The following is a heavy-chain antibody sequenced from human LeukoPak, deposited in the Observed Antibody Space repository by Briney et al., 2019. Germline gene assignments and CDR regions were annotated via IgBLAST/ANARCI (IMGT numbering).Heavy chain of an antibody. CDR2: VSAYNGNT. J-gene: IGHJ4*02. V-gene: IGHV1-18*01. CDR3: ARSPSYYYDSSGYTDR. Sequence: APVKGSCQASGYTFSNFGISWVRQAPGQGPELMGWVSAYNGNTNYAQKLQGRVTMTTDTSTSTAYMELRSLRSDDTAVYYCARSPSYYYDSSGYTDRWGQGTLVTVSS. CDR1: GYTFSNFG. D-gene: IGHD3-22*01.